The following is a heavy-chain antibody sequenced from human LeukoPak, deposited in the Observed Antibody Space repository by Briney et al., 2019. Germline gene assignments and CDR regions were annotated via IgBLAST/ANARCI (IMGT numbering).Heavy chain of an antibody. CDR1: GGSISSYY. J-gene: IGHJ4*02. CDR2: IYYSGST. V-gene: IGHV4-59*07. Sequence: SDTLSLTCTVSGGSISSYYWSWIRQPPGKGLEWIGYIYYSGSTNYNPSLKSRVTISLDTSKNQFSLKLSSVTAADTAVYYCARGDYTPHLDYWGQGTLVTVSS. D-gene: IGHD4-11*01. CDR3: ARGDYTPHLDY.